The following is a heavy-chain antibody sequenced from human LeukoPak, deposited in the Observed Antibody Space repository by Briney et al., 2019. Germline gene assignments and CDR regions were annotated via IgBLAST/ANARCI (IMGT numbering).Heavy chain of an antibody. V-gene: IGHV3-64D*06. J-gene: IGHJ4*02. CDR2: ISSNGGST. CDR3: VKGYCSSTSCLIDY. D-gene: IGHD2-2*01. CDR1: GFTFSSYA. Sequence: GGSLRLSCSASGFTFSSYAMHWVRQAPGKGLEYVSAISSNGGSTYYADSVNGRFTISRDNSKNTLYLQMSSLRAEDTAVYYCVKGYCSSTSCLIDYWGQGTLVTVSS.